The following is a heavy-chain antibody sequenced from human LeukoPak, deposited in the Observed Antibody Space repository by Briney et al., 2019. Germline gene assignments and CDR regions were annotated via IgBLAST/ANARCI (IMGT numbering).Heavy chain of an antibody. CDR1: GGSISSSSYY. CDR2: IYYSGST. D-gene: IGHD3-3*01. Sequence: SETLSLTCTVSGGSISSSSYYWGWIRQPPGKGLEWIGSIYYSGSTYYNPSLKSRVTISVDTSKNQFSLKLSSVTAADTAVYYCARLGAGPTYYDFWSGYSSFYFDYWGQGTLVTVSS. CDR3: ARLGAGPTYYDFWSGYSSFYFDY. J-gene: IGHJ4*02. V-gene: IGHV4-39*01.